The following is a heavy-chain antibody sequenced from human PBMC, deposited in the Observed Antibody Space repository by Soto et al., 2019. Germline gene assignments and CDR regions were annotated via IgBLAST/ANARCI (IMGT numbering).Heavy chain of an antibody. J-gene: IGHJ1*01. Sequence: QITLKESGPTLVNPTQTLTLTCTFSGFSLSTFGMGVCWIRHPPGTAMEWLALIYWNDDKRYSPSLKSRLTITKDTSKNLVVLKMTNMDPVDTAKYYCVNSRDSYPSDKWGQGAMVTVFS. CDR2: IYWNDDK. CDR3: VNSRDSYPSDK. V-gene: IGHV2-5*01. CDR1: GFSLSTFGMG. D-gene: IGHD2-21*02.